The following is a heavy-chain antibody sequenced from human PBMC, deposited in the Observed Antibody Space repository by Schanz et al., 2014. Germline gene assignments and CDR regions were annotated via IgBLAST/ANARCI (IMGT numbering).Heavy chain of an antibody. CDR2: ISGSGATT. Sequence: EVQLLESGGSLVQPGGSLRLSCAASGFTFSSYAMSWVRQAPGKGLEWVSVISGSGATTYYADSVKGRFTISRDNPRNTVYFQMSSLRAEDTAVYYCARAWPTLATKPIDVWGKGTLVTVSS. J-gene: IGHJ4*01. V-gene: IGHV3-23*01. D-gene: IGHD5-12*01. CDR3: ARAWPTLATKPIDV. CDR1: GFTFSSYA.